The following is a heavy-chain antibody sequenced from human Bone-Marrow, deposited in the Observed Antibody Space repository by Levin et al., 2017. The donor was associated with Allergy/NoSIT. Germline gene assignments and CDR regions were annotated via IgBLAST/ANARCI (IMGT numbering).Heavy chain of an antibody. CDR1: GGSFSGYY. CDR3: ARPPSSGWYRRSNHAFDI. V-gene: IGHV4-34*01. D-gene: IGHD6-19*01. Sequence: SETLSLTCAVYGGSFSGYYWSWIRQPPGKGLEWIGEINHSGSTNYNPSLKSRVTISVDTSKNQFSLKLSSVTAADTAVYYCARPPSSGWYRRSNHAFDIWGQGTMVTVSS. J-gene: IGHJ3*02. CDR2: INHSGST.